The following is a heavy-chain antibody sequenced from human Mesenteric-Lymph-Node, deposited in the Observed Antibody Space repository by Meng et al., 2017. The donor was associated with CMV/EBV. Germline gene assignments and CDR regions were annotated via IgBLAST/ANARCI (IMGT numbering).Heavy chain of an antibody. J-gene: IGHJ5*02. Sequence: HLRHPGPGPVNPSETLSLTCTVSGYSISSFYYWGLIRQPPGRGLECIGSVHYTGSTYYSPSLKSRVTVSVDTSKNQFSLRLTSVTAADTAVYYCARPFPSWQSPRLDPFGAWGQGTLVTVSS. V-gene: IGHV4-38-2*02. CDR2: VHYTGST. CDR1: GYSISSFYY. D-gene: IGHD6-19*01. CDR3: ARPFPSWQSPRLDPFGA.